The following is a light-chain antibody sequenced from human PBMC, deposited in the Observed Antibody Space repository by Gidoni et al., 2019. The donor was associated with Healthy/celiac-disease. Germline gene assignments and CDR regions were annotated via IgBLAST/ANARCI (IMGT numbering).Light chain of an antibody. Sequence: EIVLTQSPGTLSLSPGERATLSCRASQSVSSSYLAWYQQKPGQAPRLLIYGASSRATGIPDRFSGSGSGTDFTLTISRLEPEDFAVYYCQQYGSSPRGATFGPXTKVDIK. CDR2: GAS. CDR1: QSVSSSY. V-gene: IGKV3-20*01. J-gene: IGKJ3*01. CDR3: QQYGSSPRGAT.